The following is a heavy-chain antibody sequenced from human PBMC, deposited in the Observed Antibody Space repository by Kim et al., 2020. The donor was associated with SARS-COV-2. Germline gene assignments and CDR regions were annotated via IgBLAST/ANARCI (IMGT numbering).Heavy chain of an antibody. D-gene: IGHD2-8*01. V-gene: IGHV3-23*01. CDR2: GGST. J-gene: IGHJ4*02. CDR3: AKEGLLIE. Sequence: GGSTYYADSVKGRFTISRDNSKNTLYLQMNSLRAEDTAVYYCAKEGLLIEWGQGTLVTVSS.